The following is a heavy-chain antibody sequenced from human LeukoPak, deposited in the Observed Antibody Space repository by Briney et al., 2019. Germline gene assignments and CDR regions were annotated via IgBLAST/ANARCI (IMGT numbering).Heavy chain of an antibody. CDR2: IYYSGST. Sequence: SQTLSLTCTVSGGSISSGDYYWSWIRQPPGKGLERIGYIYYSGSTYYNPSLTRRVTISVETSKNQFSLKLSSVTAADTAVYYCAREGGRDSSGLTHFDYWGQGTLVTVSS. J-gene: IGHJ4*02. V-gene: IGHV4-30-4*01. CDR1: GGSISSGDYY. CDR3: AREGGRDSSGLTHFDY. D-gene: IGHD6-19*01.